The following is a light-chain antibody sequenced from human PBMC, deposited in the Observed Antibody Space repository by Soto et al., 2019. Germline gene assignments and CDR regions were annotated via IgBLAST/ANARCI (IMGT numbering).Light chain of an antibody. Sequence: QSALTQPASVSGSPGQSITISCTGTSSDVGGYNYVSWYQHHPGKAPKLMIYAVSERPSGVSNRFSGSKSDNTASLTISGLQAEDEADYYCNSYTSSSTLVFGTGTKVTVL. CDR2: AVS. CDR3: NSYTSSSTLV. J-gene: IGLJ1*01. V-gene: IGLV2-14*03. CDR1: SSDVGGYNY.